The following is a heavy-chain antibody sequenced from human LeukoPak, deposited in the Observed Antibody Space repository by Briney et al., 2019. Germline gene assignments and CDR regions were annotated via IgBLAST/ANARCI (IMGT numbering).Heavy chain of an antibody. CDR1: GFTVDSNY. Sequence: PGGSLRLSCAASGFTVDSNYLSWVRQAPGKGLEWVSTIYTGGNTYYAASVKGRFTISRDFSKNTVFLHKNSLRAEDTAMYYCARGDDSGYYDYFDYRGQGALVTVSS. J-gene: IGHJ4*02. V-gene: IGHV3-53*01. CDR2: IYTGGNT. CDR3: ARGDDSGYYDYFDY. D-gene: IGHD3-22*01.